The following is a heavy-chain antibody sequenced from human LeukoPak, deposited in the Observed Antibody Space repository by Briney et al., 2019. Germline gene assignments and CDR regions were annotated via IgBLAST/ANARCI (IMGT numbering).Heavy chain of an antibody. D-gene: IGHD2-15*01. Sequence: ASVKVSCKASGYTFTGYYMHWVRQAPGQGLEWMGWINPNSGGTNYAQKFQGRVTMTRDTSISTAYMELSRLRSDDTAVYYCARVPRKYCSSGSCYLGYWGQGTLVTVSS. V-gene: IGHV1-2*02. CDR3: ARVPRKYCSSGSCYLGY. J-gene: IGHJ4*02. CDR1: GYTFTGYY. CDR2: INPNSGGT.